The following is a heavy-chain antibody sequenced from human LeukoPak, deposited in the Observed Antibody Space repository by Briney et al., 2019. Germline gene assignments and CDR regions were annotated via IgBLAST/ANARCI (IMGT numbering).Heavy chain of an antibody. D-gene: IGHD4-23*01. V-gene: IGHV3-23*01. Sequence: GSLRLSCAASGFTFSSYAMSWVRQAPGKGLEWVSAISGSGGSTYYADSVKGRFTIPRDNSKNTLYLQMNSLRAEDTAVYYCAKGTTVVTVFNYWGQGTLVTVSS. CDR3: AKGTTVVTVFNY. J-gene: IGHJ4*02. CDR1: GFTFSSYA. CDR2: ISGSGGST.